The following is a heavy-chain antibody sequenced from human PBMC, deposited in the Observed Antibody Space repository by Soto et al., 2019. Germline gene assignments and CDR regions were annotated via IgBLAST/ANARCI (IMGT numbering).Heavy chain of an antibody. CDR3: ATYGSGSYAAEWFDP. CDR1: GFTFSDYY. Sequence: QVQLVESGGGLVKPGGSLRLSCAASGFTFSDYYMSWIRQAPGKGQEWVSYISSSSSYTNYADSVKGRFTISRDNAKNSLYLQMNSLRAEDTAVYYCATYGSGSYAAEWFDPWGQGTLVTVSS. D-gene: IGHD3-10*01. V-gene: IGHV3-11*06. J-gene: IGHJ5*02. CDR2: ISSSSSYT.